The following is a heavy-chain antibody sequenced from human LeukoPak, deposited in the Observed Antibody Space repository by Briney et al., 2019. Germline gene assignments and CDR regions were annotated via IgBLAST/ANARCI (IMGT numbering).Heavy chain of an antibody. CDR1: GFTFSSYA. V-gene: IGHV3-23*01. D-gene: IGHD5-24*01. Sequence: PAGGSLRLSCAASGFTFSSYAMNWVRQAPGKGLEWVSTISNSGDRTYYADSVKGRFTISRDNAKDTLYLQMNSLRAEDTAVYYCARDGSLPDYWGQGTLVTVSS. J-gene: IGHJ4*02. CDR2: ISNSGDRT. CDR3: ARDGSLPDY.